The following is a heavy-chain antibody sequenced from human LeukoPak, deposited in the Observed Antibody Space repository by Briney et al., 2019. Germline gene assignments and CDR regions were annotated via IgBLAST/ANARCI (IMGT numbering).Heavy chain of an antibody. CDR3: ARVLVGHIADNWFDP. Sequence: ASVKVSCKASGYTFTSYDINWVRQATGQGLEWMGWINPNSGGTNYAQKFQGRVTMTRDTSISTAYMELSRLRSDDTAVYYCARVLVGHIADNWFDPWGQGTLVTVSS. CDR1: GYTFTSYD. CDR2: INPNSGGT. D-gene: IGHD2-21*01. J-gene: IGHJ5*02. V-gene: IGHV1-2*02.